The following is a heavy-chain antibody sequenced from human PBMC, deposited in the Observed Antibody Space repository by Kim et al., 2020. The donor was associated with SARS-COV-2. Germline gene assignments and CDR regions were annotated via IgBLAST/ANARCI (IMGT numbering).Heavy chain of an antibody. CDR2: TYYRSKWYN. CDR3: ARHIVVVVAASTYYGMDV. J-gene: IGHJ6*02. Sequence: SQTLSLTCAISGDSVSSNSAAWNWIRQSPSRGLEWLGRTYYRSKWYNDYAVSVKSRITINPDTSKNQFSLQLNSVTPEDTAVYYCARHIVVVVAASTYYGMDVWGQGTTVTVSS. D-gene: IGHD2-15*01. V-gene: IGHV6-1*01. CDR1: GDSVSSNSAA.